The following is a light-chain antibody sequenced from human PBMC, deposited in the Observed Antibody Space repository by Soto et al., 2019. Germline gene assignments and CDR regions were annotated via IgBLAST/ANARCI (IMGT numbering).Light chain of an antibody. Sequence: QSALTQPRSVSGSPGEPVTISCSGTSSDVCSYNYVSWYQQYPGKAPKVMIYDVSERPSEVPVRFSGSKSGNTASLTISGLQAEDEAEYFCCSYSGSDSLLFGVGTKLTVL. J-gene: IGLJ3*02. CDR2: DVS. V-gene: IGLV2-11*01. CDR1: SSDVCSYNY. CDR3: CSYSGSDSLL.